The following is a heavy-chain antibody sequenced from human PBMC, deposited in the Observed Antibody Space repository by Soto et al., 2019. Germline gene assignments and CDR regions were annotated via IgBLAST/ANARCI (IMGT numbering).Heavy chain of an antibody. V-gene: IGHV3-11*06. CDR3: ARGSSVRGMNV. Sequence: GSLRLSCAASGFIFSDYYMSWVRQAPGKGLEWVSYISGTDPYMKYADAVRGRFTISRDNAKNSVYLQMNSLRDDDTAVYYCARGSSVRGMNVWGQGTTVTVSS. J-gene: IGHJ6*02. CDR2: ISGTDPYM. D-gene: IGHD6-13*01. CDR1: GFIFSDYY.